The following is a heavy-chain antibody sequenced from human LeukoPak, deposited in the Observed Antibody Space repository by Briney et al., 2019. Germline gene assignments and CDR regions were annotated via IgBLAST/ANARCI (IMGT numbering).Heavy chain of an antibody. D-gene: IGHD5-12*01. CDR2: IYYSGST. Sequence: SETLSLTCTVSGGSISSGAYYWIWLPQPPGKGLDWIGNIYYSGSTYSNPSLKSRVTISVDTSKNQFSLKLSSVTAADTAVYYCAGQYSGYDSGAEYFQHWGQGTLVTVSS. V-gene: IGHV4-30-4*02. CDR1: GGSISSGAYY. CDR3: AGQYSGYDSGAEYFQH. J-gene: IGHJ1*01.